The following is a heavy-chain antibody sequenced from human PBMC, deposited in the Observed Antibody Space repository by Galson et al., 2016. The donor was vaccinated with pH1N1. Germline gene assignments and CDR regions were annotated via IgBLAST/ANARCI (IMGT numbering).Heavy chain of an antibody. J-gene: IGHJ3*02. CDR2: ITWNRAKI. CDR1: GFTFEEYG. D-gene: IGHD5-24*01. Sequence: SLRLSCAASGFTFEEYGMHWVRQPPGKGLEWVSSITWNRAKIGYADSVKGRFIISRDNAKTSLFLQMKSLRPEDTAVYYCAKGPRPWLQYVACDISGQGTLVTVSS. V-gene: IGHV3-9*01. CDR3: AKGPRPWLQYVACDI.